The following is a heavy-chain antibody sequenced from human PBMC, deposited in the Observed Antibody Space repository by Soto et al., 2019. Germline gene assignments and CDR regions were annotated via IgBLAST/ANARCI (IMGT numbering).Heavy chain of an antibody. CDR2: INPNSGGT. Sequence: ASVKVSCKASGYTFTGYYMHWVRQAPGQGLEWMGWINPNSGGTNYAQKFQGRVTMTRDTSISTAYMELSRLRSDDTAVYYCARGRSGGPLNWFDPWGQGTLVTVSS. CDR1: GYTFTGYY. CDR3: ARGRSGGPLNWFDP. D-gene: IGHD2-15*01. J-gene: IGHJ5*02. V-gene: IGHV1-2*02.